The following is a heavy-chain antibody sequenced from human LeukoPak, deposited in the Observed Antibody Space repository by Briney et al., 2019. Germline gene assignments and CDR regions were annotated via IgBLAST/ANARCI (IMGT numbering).Heavy chain of an antibody. CDR1: GFTFSIYA. CDR2: ISDGGDST. D-gene: IGHD4-23*01. Sequence: GGSLRLPCAASGFTFSIYAMTWVRQAPGKGLEWVSAISDGGDSTFYADSVKGRFTISRDNSNNTLYLQVNSLRAEDTAVYYCAKDSRNSGGNPRGYFDYWGQGTLVTVSS. J-gene: IGHJ4*02. CDR3: AKDSRNSGGNPRGYFDY. V-gene: IGHV3-23*01.